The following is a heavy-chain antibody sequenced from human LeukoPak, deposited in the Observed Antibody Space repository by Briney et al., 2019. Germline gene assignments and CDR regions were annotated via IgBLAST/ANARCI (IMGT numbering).Heavy chain of an antibody. D-gene: IGHD2-2*01. Sequence: GASVKVSCKASGGTFSSYAISWVRQAPGQGLEWMGGIIPIFGTANYAQKFQGRVTFTTDESTSTAYMELSSLRSEDTAVYYCARGGFYCSSTSCYFDYWGQGTLVTASS. CDR1: GGTFSSYA. J-gene: IGHJ4*02. CDR3: ARGGFYCSSTSCYFDY. CDR2: IIPIFGTA. V-gene: IGHV1-69*05.